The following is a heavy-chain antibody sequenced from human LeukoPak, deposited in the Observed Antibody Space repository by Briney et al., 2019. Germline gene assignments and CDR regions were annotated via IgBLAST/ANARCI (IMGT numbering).Heavy chain of an antibody. D-gene: IGHD6-13*01. V-gene: IGHV3-21*04. Sequence: GGSLRLSCTASGFTFSGYSMNWIRQAPGKGLEWVSSFGTRSTSIYHAGSVKGRFTISRDNAKNSLYLQMNSLRAEDTAVYYCARGTEYSSSWYRLNYYYYYGMDVWGQGTTVTVSS. CDR2: FGTRSTSI. J-gene: IGHJ6*02. CDR3: ARGTEYSSSWYRLNYYYYYGMDV. CDR1: GFTFSGYS.